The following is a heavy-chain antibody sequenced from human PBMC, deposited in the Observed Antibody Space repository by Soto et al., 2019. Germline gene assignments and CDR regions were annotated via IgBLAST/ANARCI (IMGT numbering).Heavy chain of an antibody. CDR2: IYYSGST. Sequence: QVQLQESGPGLVKPSQTLSLTCTVSGGSISSGGYYWSWIRQHPGKGLEWIGYIYYSGSTYYNPSLKSRVTISVDTSKNQFSLKLSSVTAADTAVYYCARGVADGSGSYYVGWFDPWGQGTLVTVSS. CDR1: GGSISSGGYY. D-gene: IGHD3-10*01. CDR3: ARGVADGSGSYYVGWFDP. V-gene: IGHV4-31*03. J-gene: IGHJ5*02.